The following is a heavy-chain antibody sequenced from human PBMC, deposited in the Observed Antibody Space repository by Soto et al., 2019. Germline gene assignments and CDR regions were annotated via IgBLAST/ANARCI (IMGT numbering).Heavy chain of an antibody. Sequence: SETLSLTCAVYGGSFSGYYWSWIRQPPGKGLEWIGEINHSGSTNYNPSLKSRVTISVDTSKNQFSLKLSSVTAADTAVYYCARASRDGYNSIADWFDPWGQGTLVTVSS. CDR2: INHSGST. V-gene: IGHV4-34*01. CDR3: ARASRDGYNSIADWFDP. J-gene: IGHJ5*02. D-gene: IGHD5-12*01. CDR1: GGSFSGYY.